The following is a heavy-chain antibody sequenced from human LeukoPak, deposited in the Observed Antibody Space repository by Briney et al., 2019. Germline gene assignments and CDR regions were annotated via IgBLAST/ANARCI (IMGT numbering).Heavy chain of an antibody. Sequence: GGSLRLSCAASGFTFSSYAMHWVRRAPGKGLEWAAVISYDGSNKYYADSVKGRFTISRDNSKNTLYLQMNSLRAEDTAVYYCARGYRGNHHSGSYGGQLNWGQGTLVTVSS. D-gene: IGHD1-26*01. J-gene: IGHJ4*02. CDR2: ISYDGSNK. CDR3: ARGYRGNHHSGSYGGQLN. V-gene: IGHV3-30-3*01. CDR1: GFTFSSYA.